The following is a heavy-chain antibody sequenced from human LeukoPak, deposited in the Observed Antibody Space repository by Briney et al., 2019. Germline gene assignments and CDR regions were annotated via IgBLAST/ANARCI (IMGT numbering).Heavy chain of an antibody. CDR3: AKTAERYSSSWFDY. J-gene: IGHJ4*02. Sequence: PGGSQRLSCVASGFTFSNYAMTWVRQAPGKGLEWVSAISGSGGNTYYADSVKGRFTISRDNSKNTLYLQMNSLRAEDTAVYYCAKTAERYSSSWFDYWGQGTLVTVSS. CDR1: GFTFSNYA. CDR2: ISGSGGNT. V-gene: IGHV3-23*01. D-gene: IGHD6-13*01.